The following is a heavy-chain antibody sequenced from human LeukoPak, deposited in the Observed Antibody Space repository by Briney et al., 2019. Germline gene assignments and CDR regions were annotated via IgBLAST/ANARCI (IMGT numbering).Heavy chain of an antibody. CDR1: GYTFTSYD. V-gene: IGHV1-8*02. CDR3: AREDFYDSGSNDY. CDR2: MNPNSGNT. J-gene: IGHJ4*02. D-gene: IGHD3-22*01. Sequence: GASVKVSCKASGYTFTSYDINCVRQATGQGLKWMGWMNPNSGNTGYVQKFQGRVIMTRDTSISTAYMELSSLTSEDTAVYYCAREDFYDSGSNDYWGQGTLVTVSS.